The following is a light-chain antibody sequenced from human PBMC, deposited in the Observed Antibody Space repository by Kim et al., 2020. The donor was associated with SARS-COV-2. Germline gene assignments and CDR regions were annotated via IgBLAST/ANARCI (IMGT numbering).Light chain of an antibody. CDR1: SGHNNRA. V-gene: IGLV4-69*01. J-gene: IGLJ3*02. CDR3: QTWANGIHWV. Sequence: QLVLTQSPSASASLGASVKLTCTLSSGHNNRAIAWHQQQPEKGPRFLMKVNSDGSHNKGDGIPDRFSGSSSGAERYLTISSLQSEDEADYYCQTWANGIHWVFGGGTQLTVL. CDR2: VNSDGSH.